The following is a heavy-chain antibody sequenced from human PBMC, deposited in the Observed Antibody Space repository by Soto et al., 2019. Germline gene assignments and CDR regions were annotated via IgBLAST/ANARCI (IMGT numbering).Heavy chain of an antibody. CDR1: GGSISSSSYY. D-gene: IGHD6-19*01. CDR3: ASPSSYSSGWYSGWFDP. Sequence: QLQLQESGPGLVKPSETLSLTCTVSGGSISSSSYYWGWIRQPPGKGLEWIGSIYYSGSTYYNPYLKSRVTISVDTSKNQFSLKLSSVTAADTAVYYCASPSSYSSGWYSGWFDPWGQGTLVTVSS. J-gene: IGHJ5*02. CDR2: IYYSGST. V-gene: IGHV4-39*01.